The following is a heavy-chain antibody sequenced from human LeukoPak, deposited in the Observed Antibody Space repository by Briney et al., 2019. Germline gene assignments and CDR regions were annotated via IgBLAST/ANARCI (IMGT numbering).Heavy chain of an antibody. J-gene: IGHJ4*02. V-gene: IGHV4-34*01. Sequence: SETLSLTCAVYGGSFSGYYWSWIRQPPGKGLEWIGEINHSGSTNYNPSFKSRVTISVDTSKNQFSLKLSSVTAADTAVYYCARANYDFWSGYYFDYWGQGTLVTVSS. CDR2: INHSGST. CDR3: ARANYDFWSGYYFDY. D-gene: IGHD3-3*01. CDR1: GGSFSGYY.